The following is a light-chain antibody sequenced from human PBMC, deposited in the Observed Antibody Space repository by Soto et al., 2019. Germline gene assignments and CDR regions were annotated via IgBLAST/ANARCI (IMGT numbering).Light chain of an antibody. J-gene: IGKJ4*01. CDR1: QSVSIN. CDR2: GAS. CDR3: QQYDSYPLT. Sequence: EIVLTQSPATLSVSPRERATLSCRASQSVSINLAWYQQKPGQAPRLLIYGASTRATGIPARFSGSGSGTEFTLTISSLQPEDFATYYCQQYDSYPLTFGGGTKVDIK. V-gene: IGKV3-15*01.